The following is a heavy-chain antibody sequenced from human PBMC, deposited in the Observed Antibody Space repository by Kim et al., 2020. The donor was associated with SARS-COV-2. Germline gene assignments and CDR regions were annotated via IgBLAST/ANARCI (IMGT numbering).Heavy chain of an antibody. CDR3: AREVEYCSGGSCPDAFDI. CDR2: IYSGGST. V-gene: IGHV3-53*01. D-gene: IGHD2-15*01. CDR1: GFTVSSNY. Sequence: GGSLRLSCAASGFTVSSNYMSWVRQAPGKGLEWVSVIYSGGSTYYADSVKGRFTISRDNSKNTLYLQMNSLRAEDTAVYYCAREVEYCSGGSCPDAFDIWGQGTMVTVSS. J-gene: IGHJ3*02.